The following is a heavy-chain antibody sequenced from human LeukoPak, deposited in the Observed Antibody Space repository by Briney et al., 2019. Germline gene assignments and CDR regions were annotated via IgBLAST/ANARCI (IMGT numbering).Heavy chain of an antibody. CDR3: ARDPPSTYYYDSSGYFDC. V-gene: IGHV4-4*07. D-gene: IGHD3-22*01. Sequence: PSETLSLTCTVSGGSISSYYWSWIRQPAGKGLEWIGRIYTSGSTNYNPSLKSRVTMSVDTSKNQFSLKLSSVTAADTAVYYCARDPPSTYYYDSSGYFDCWGQGTLVTVSS. CDR1: GGSISSYY. J-gene: IGHJ4*02. CDR2: IYTSGST.